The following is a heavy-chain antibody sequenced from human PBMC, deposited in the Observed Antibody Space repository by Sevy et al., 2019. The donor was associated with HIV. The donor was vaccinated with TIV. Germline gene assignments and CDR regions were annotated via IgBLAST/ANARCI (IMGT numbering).Heavy chain of an antibody. D-gene: IGHD2-8*01. CDR1: GFSFTRYT. CDR3: AREGCTKPHDY. Sequence: GGSLRLSCMTSGFSFTRYTMTWVRQAPGKGLEWVSTIGWGDGKMYYADSVEGRFTFSRDISKKTVYLQMNSLRADDTAVYYCAREGCTKPHDYWGQGTLVTVSS. J-gene: IGHJ4*02. CDR2: IGWGDGKM. V-gene: IGHV3-23*01.